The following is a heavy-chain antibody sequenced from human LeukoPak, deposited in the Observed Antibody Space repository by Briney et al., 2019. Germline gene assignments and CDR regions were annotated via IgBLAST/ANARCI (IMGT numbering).Heavy chain of an antibody. V-gene: IGHV1-69*01. D-gene: IGHD3-10*01. CDR3: SRGNYGSGSYSHFSY. J-gene: IGHJ4*02. CDR1: GGTFSSYA. CDR2: IIPIFGTA. Sequence: SVKVSCKASGGTFSSYANSWVRQAPGQGLEWMGGIIPIFGTANYAQKFQGRVTITADESTSTAYMELSSLRSEDTAVYYCSRGNYGSGSYSHFSYWGQGALVTVSS.